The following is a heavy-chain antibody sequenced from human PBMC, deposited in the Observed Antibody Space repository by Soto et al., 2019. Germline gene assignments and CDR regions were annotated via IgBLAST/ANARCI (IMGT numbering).Heavy chain of an antibody. J-gene: IGHJ6*02. Sequence: EVQLVESGGGLVQPGGSLKLSCVPSGFSISSSDMHWVRQVMGKGLEWVSTLGTSGDTFYSGSVKGRFTISREDAKNSFHLQMNNLRAEDSAVYYCTRDRQIYRFYYYGMDVWGQGTAVTVS. CDR1: GFSISSSD. V-gene: IGHV3-13*01. D-gene: IGHD3-3*01. CDR3: TRDRQIYRFYYYGMDV. CDR2: LGTSGDT.